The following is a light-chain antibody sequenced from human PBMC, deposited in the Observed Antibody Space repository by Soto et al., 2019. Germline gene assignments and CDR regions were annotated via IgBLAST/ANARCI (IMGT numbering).Light chain of an antibody. J-gene: IGKJ2*01. CDR3: LQDYIYPYT. CDR2: GTS. CDR1: QDIRND. Sequence: AIQMTQSTSSLSVSVGDRITITCRASQDIRNDLGWYQQKPGKAPKLLIYGTSNLQSGVPSRFSGSGSGTDFTLTISSLQTEDFATYYCLQDYIYPYTLGQGTKLEL. V-gene: IGKV1-6*01.